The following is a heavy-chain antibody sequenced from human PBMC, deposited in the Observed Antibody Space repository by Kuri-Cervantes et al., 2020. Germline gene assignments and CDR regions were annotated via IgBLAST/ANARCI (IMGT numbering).Heavy chain of an antibody. CDR2: ISWNSGSI. CDR1: GFTFDDYA. D-gene: IGHD3-3*01. CDR3: ARDVTIFGVVRLTYYYGMDV. Sequence: SLKISCAASGFTFDDYAIHWVRQAPEKGLEWVSGISWNSGSIGYADSVKGRFTISRDNSKNTLYLQMNSLRAEDTAVYYCARDVTIFGVVRLTYYYGMDVWGQGTTVTVSS. J-gene: IGHJ6*02. V-gene: IGHV3-9*01.